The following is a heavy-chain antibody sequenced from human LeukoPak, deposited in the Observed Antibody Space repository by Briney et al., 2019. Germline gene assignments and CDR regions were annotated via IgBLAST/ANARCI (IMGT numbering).Heavy chain of an antibody. J-gene: IGHJ4*02. CDR2: INPNSGGT. CDR1: GYTFTGYY. Sequence: GASVKVSCKASGYTFTGYYMHWVRQAPGQGLEWMGWINPNSGGTNYAQKFQGRVTMTRDTSISTAYMELSRLRSDDTAVYYCARQSRDGSKTRGYYFDYWGQGTLVTVSS. CDR3: ARQSRDGSKTRGYYFDY. D-gene: IGHD3-10*01. V-gene: IGHV1-2*02.